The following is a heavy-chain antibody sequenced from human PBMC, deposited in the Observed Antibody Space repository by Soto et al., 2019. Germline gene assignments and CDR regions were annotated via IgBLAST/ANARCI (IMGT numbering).Heavy chain of an antibody. J-gene: IGHJ5*02. CDR2: INPATGNT. D-gene: IGHD1-1*01. CDR3: ARRYKSAGWLEP. CDR1: GYSFATYA. Sequence: QVQLVQSGAEVKKPVTSVKVSCKASGYSFATYAIHWVRQAPGQGLEWMGWINPATGNTEYSDKFQDRVTFTRETSATPAYMELRGLRAEDTAVYYCARRYKSAGWLEPWGQGTLVTVSS. V-gene: IGHV1-3*01.